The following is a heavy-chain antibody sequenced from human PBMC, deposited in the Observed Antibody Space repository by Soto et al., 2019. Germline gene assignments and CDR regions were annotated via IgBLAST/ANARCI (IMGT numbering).Heavy chain of an antibody. CDR3: ARARRLETWFDP. V-gene: IGHV4-4*07. Sequence: SETLSLTCTVSGGSLFGDYCTWIRQPAGGGLEWIGRINSAGNTNYSPSLKSRGPLSVDPSRKHFSLNLTSVTAADTASYFCARARRLETWFDPWGPGIQVTVSS. CDR1: GGSLFGDY. CDR2: INSAGNT. J-gene: IGHJ5*02. D-gene: IGHD5-12*01.